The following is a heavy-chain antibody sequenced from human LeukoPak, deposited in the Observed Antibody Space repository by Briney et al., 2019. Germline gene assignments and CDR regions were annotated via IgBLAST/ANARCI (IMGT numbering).Heavy chain of an antibody. CDR3: ARATVTRWFDP. D-gene: IGHD4-17*01. CDR2: ISYDGSNK. V-gene: IGHV3-30*03. J-gene: IGHJ5*02. Sequence: PGGSLRLSRAAPGFNFSKYGMHRGRHGPGKGLEWVAVISYDGSNKYYADSVKGRFTISRDNSKNTLYLQMNSLRAEDTAVYYCARATVTRWFDPWGQGTLVTVSS. CDR1: GFNFSKYG.